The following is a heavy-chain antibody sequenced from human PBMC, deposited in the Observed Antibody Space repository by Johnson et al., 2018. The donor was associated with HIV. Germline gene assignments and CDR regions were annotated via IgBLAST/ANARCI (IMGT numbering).Heavy chain of an antibody. CDR1: VFTFSSYA. D-gene: IGHD1-26*01. V-gene: IGHV3-23*04. CDR2: ISGSGGST. Sequence: VQLVESGGGVVQPGRPLRLSCAASVFTFSSYAMSWVRQAPGKGLEWVSAISGSGGSTYYADSVKGRFTISRDNSKNTLYLQMNSLRAEDTALYYCAREGGGSLDDAFDIWGQGTMVTVSS. J-gene: IGHJ3*02. CDR3: AREGGGSLDDAFDI.